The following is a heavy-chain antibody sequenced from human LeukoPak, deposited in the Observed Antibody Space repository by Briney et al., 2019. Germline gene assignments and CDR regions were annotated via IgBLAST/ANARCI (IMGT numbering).Heavy chain of an antibody. CDR3: ARIHNLGVLAHFDY. V-gene: IGHV3-48*03. CDR2: INSGGSTL. Sequence: GGSLRLSCAASGFTFSSYEMNWVRQAPGKGLEWVSYINSGGSTLYYADSVKGRLTISRDNAKNSLYLQMNSLRAEDTAVYYCARIHNLGVLAHFDYWGQGTLVTVSS. CDR1: GFTFSSYE. J-gene: IGHJ4*02. D-gene: IGHD3-16*01.